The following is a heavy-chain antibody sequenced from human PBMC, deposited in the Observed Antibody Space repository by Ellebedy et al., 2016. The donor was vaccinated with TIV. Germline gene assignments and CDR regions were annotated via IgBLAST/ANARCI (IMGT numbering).Heavy chain of an antibody. J-gene: IGHJ3*02. Sequence: MPSETLSLTCTVSGGSISTGDYYWSWIRQPPGKGLEWIGYIYYSGSTFYNPSLKSRLTISLHTSKNHLSLKLSSVTAADTAMYYCARGGVDRPHALDIWGQGTVVTVSS. CDR3: ARGGVDRPHALDI. CDR1: GGSISTGDYY. D-gene: IGHD3-10*01. CDR2: IYYSGST. V-gene: IGHV4-30-4*01.